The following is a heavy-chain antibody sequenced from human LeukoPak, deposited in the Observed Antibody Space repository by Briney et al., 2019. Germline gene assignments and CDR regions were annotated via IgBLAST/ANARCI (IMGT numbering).Heavy chain of an antibody. CDR1: GGTFSSYA. D-gene: IGHD3-22*01. V-gene: IGHV1-69*04. CDR2: IIPILGIA. J-gene: IGHJ4*02. CDR3: AKGYYYDSSGYPT. Sequence: SVKVSCKASGGTFSSYAISWVRQAPGQGLEWMGRIIPILGIANYAQKFQGRVTITADKSTSTAYMELSSLRSEDTAVYYCAKGYYYDSSGYPTWGQGTLVTVSS.